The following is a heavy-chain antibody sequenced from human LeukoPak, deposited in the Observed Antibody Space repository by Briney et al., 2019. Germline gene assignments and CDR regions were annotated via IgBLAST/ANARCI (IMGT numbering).Heavy chain of an antibody. D-gene: IGHD3-16*01. Sequence: GGSLRLSCAASGFTFSSYAMHWVRQAPGKGLEYVSAISSNGGSTYYANSVKGRFTISRDNSKNTLYLQMGSLRAEDTAVYYCARDNDSRDPPHFDYWGQGTLVTVSS. CDR1: GFTFSSYA. CDR2: ISSNGGST. CDR3: ARDNDSRDPPHFDY. J-gene: IGHJ4*02. V-gene: IGHV3-64*01.